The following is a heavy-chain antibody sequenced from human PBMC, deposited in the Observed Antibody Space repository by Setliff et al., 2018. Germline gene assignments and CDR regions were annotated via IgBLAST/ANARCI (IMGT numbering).Heavy chain of an antibody. CDR1: GFIFSNFG. CDR2: IWYDGVNK. Sequence: PGGSLRLSCGASGFIFSNFGMHWVRQAPGKGLEWVAVIWYDGVNKHYGDSVKGRFTISRDISKNTLYLQMNSLRAEDTAVYYCARVSQWLLHAFDIWGQGTMVTVSS. J-gene: IGHJ3*02. D-gene: IGHD1-26*01. CDR3: ARVSQWLLHAFDI. V-gene: IGHV3-33*08.